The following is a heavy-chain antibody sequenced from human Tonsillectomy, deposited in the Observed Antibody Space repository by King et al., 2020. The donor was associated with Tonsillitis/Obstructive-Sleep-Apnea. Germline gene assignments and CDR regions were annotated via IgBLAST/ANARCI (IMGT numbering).Heavy chain of an antibody. CDR2: FSASGGTT. CDR3: AKGSHDFDY. Sequence: VQLVESGGGLVQPGGSLRLSCAASGFTFSSYAMSWVRQAPGKGLEWVSGFSASGGTTYYADSVKGRFTISRDNSKNKLYRQMNSLRAEDTAVYYCAKGSHDFDYWGQGTLVTVSS. V-gene: IGHV3-23*04. J-gene: IGHJ4*02. CDR1: GFTFSSYA.